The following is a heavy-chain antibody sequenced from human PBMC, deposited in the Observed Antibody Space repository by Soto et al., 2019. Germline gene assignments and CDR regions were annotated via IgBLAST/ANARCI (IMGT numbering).Heavy chain of an antibody. Sequence: QVQLVQSGAEVKKPGSSVKVSCKVSGGTFSSYRFSWVRQAPGQGLEWMGGITPVFGTPDYAQKFQGRVTVTADRSTNTAYMELSRLTSEATAVYYCARDLPSLEVGSYGMDVWGQGTTVTVSS. V-gene: IGHV1-69*06. CDR2: ITPVFGTP. CDR3: ARDLPSLEVGSYGMDV. J-gene: IGHJ6*02. D-gene: IGHD3-22*01. CDR1: GGTFSSYR.